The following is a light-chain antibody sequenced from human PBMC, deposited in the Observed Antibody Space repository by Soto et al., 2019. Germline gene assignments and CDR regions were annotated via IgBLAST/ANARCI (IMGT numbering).Light chain of an antibody. Sequence: DIQMTQSPSTLSASVGDRVTITCRASQSISSWLAWYQQKPGKAPKLLIYKASSLESGVPSRFNGSGSGTEFTLTISSLQPDDFATYYCQQYNSYAITFGQGTRLEI. J-gene: IGKJ5*01. CDR2: KAS. CDR1: QSISSW. V-gene: IGKV1-5*03. CDR3: QQYNSYAIT.